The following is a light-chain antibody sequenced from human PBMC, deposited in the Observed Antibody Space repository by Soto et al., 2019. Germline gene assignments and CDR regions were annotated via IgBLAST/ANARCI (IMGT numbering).Light chain of an antibody. CDR3: SSCTSSSTLLYV. CDR2: DVS. J-gene: IGLJ1*01. CDR1: SSDVDGYNY. Sequence: QSALTQPASVSGSPGQSITISCTGTSSDVDGYNYVSWYQQHPGKAPKLMIYDVSNRPSGVSNRFSGSKSGNTASLTISGLQAEDEADYYCSSCTSSSTLLYVFGTGTKLTVL. V-gene: IGLV2-14*01.